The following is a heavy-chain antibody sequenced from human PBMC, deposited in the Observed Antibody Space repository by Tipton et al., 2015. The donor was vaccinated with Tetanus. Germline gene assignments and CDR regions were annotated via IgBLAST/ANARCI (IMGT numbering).Heavy chain of an antibody. V-gene: IGHV3-33*01. J-gene: IGHJ5*01. Sequence: SLRLSCAASGFTFNGYGMHWVRQAPGKGLEWLALVWYDGSKQYYAESVKGRFTISRDNSKNTVDLQMSNLRDVDMAVCYCARERSLVWLGPDDSRGPVALVAFSS. D-gene: IGHD3-3*01. CDR1: GFTFNGYG. CDR3: ARERSLVWLGPDDS. CDR2: VWYDGSKQ.